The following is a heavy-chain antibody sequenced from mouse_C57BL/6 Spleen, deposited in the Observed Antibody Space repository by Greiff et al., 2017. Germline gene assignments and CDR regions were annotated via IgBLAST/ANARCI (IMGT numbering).Heavy chain of an antibody. Sequence: EVQLQQSGPELVKPGASVKIPCQASGYTFTDYNMDWVKQSHGKSLEWIGDINPNNGGTIYNQKFKGKATLTVDKSSSTAYMELRSLTSEDTAVYYCARGGYYGSSYYFDYWGQGTTLTVSS. V-gene: IGHV1-18*01. CDR3: ARGGYYGSSYYFDY. CDR2: INPNNGGT. CDR1: GYTFTDYN. D-gene: IGHD1-1*01. J-gene: IGHJ2*01.